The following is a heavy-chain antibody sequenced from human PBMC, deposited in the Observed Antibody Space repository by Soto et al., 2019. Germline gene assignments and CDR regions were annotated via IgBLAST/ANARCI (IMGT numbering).Heavy chain of an antibody. Sequence: EVQVLESGGGLVQPGGSLRLSCAATGFTFSDFAMSWVRQAPGKGLEWVSRIYGGGNGPHYADSVKGRVTISRDISKNTLYLEMNSLRAEDTAVYYCAKMEGMDPWAYSFAFWGQGTLVTVSS. CDR3: AKMEGMDPWAYSFAF. J-gene: IGHJ4*02. D-gene: IGHD2-2*03. CDR2: IYGGGNGP. V-gene: IGHV3-23*01. CDR1: GFTFSDFA.